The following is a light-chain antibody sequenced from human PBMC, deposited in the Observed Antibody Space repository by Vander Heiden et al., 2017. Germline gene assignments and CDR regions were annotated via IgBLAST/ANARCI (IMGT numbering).Light chain of an antibody. V-gene: IGKV3-11*01. CDR1: QSVSSY. J-gene: IGKJ2*01. CDR2: DAS. CDR3: QQRSNWPRYT. Sequence: EIVLTQSPATLSLSPGETATLSCRVSQSVSSYLAWYQQKPGQAPRLLIYDASNRATGIPARFSGSGSGTDFTLTISSLEPEDFAVYYCQQRSNWPRYTFGQGTKLEIK.